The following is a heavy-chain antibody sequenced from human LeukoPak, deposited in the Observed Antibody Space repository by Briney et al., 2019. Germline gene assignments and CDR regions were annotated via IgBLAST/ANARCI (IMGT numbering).Heavy chain of an antibody. CDR2: MWHDGSNK. Sequence: GGSLRLSCAASGFTFSSYGMHWVRQAPGKGLEWVAVMWHDGSNKYYADSVKGRFTISRDNSKNTLYLQMNSLRAEDTAVYYCAKGGGGSYLRFDYWGQGTLVTVSS. V-gene: IGHV3-30*02. D-gene: IGHD1-26*01. CDR1: GFTFSSYG. J-gene: IGHJ4*02. CDR3: AKGGGGSYLRFDY.